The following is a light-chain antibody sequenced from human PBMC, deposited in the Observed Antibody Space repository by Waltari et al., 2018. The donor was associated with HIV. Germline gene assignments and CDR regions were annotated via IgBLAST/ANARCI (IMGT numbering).Light chain of an antibody. Sequence: PGQRVTISCSGSGSNIGGSTVNWYQQLPGTAPKLLIYSNNQRPSRVPDRFSGSKSGTSASLAISGLQSDDETTYYCATWDGSLNGPVFGGGTKLTVL. CDR3: ATWDGSLNGPV. V-gene: IGLV1-44*01. J-gene: IGLJ3*02. CDR1: GSNIGGST. CDR2: SNN.